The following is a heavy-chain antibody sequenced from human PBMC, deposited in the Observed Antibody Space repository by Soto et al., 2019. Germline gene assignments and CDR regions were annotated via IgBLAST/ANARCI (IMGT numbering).Heavy chain of an antibody. D-gene: IGHD2-2*01. J-gene: IGHJ5*02. CDR3: AKDLIVVIPAAPSWFDP. CDR2: ISYDGSNK. V-gene: IGHV3-30*18. CDR1: GFTFRSSG. Sequence: LRLSCAASGFTFRSSGMHWVRQAPGKGLEWVALISYDGSNKYYTDSVKGRFTISRDNSKNTLYLQMNSLRTEDTAVYYCAKDLIVVIPAAPSWFDPWGQGTLVTVSS.